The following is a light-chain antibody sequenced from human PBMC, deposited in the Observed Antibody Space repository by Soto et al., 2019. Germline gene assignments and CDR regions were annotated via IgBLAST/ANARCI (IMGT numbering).Light chain of an antibody. Sequence: DIQMTQSPSSLSASVGDRVTITCRASQSISSYLNWYQQKPGKAPKLLIYDASSLQGGVPSRFGGSGSGTDFTLTISSLQREDCAIYYCQQSSSTVLTFGGGTKVEIK. V-gene: IGKV1-39*01. CDR2: DAS. CDR1: QSISSY. CDR3: QQSSSTVLT. J-gene: IGKJ4*01.